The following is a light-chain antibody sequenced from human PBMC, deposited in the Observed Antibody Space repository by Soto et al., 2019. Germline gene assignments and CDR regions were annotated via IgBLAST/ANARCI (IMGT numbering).Light chain of an antibody. J-gene: IGKJ4*01. Sequence: DIVMTQSPDSLAVALGERATINCKSSQSVLSSSNNKNYLAWDQQKTGQSPKLLIYWASTRESGVPDRFSGRGSGTDFTLTISSLQAEDVAVYYCQQFHSTPTFGGGTKVEIK. CDR1: QSVLSSSNNKNY. CDR3: QQFHSTPT. CDR2: WAS. V-gene: IGKV4-1*01.